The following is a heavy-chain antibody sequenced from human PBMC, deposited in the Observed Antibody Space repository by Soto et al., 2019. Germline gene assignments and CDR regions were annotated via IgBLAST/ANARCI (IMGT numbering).Heavy chain of an antibody. CDR1: GFTFSSYA. CDR3: AREHDGYSSSWYCDY. D-gene: IGHD6-13*01. J-gene: IGHJ4*02. Sequence: QVQLVESGGGVVQPGRSLRLSCAASGFTFSSYAMHWVRQAPGKGLEWVAVISYDGSNKYYADSVKGRFTISRDNSKNTLYLQMNSLRAEDTAVYYCAREHDGYSSSWYCDYWGQGTLVTVSS. CDR2: ISYDGSNK. V-gene: IGHV3-30-3*01.